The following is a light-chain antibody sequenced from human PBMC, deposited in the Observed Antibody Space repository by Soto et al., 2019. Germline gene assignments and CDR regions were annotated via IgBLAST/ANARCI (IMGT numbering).Light chain of an antibody. CDR2: EVS. J-gene: IGLJ2*01. V-gene: IGLV2-8*01. CDR3: TSYAGSNIPVV. Sequence: QSALTQPPSASGSPGQSVTISCTGTCSDVGGYNFVSWYQQHPGKAPKLMIYEVSKRPSGVPDRFSGSKSGNTASLTVSGLQADDEADYYCTSYAGSNIPVVFGGGTKVTVL. CDR1: CSDVGGYNF.